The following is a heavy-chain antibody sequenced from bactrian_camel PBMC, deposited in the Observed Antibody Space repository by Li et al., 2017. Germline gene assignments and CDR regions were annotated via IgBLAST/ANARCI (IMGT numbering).Heavy chain of an antibody. V-gene: IGHV3S53*01. CDR2: ISFGTST. CDR1: GCTTNCGC. Sequence: HVQLVESGGGSVQAGGSLRLSCAASGCTTNCGCMGWFRQSPGKEREAVAIISFGTSTYYADSVKGRFTISQGNSENTFHLQMNNLKPEDTALYYCAADRYHLPDPSAVGLWGRGTQVTVS. D-gene: IGHD5*01. CDR3: AADRYHLPDPSAVGL. J-gene: IGHJ6*01.